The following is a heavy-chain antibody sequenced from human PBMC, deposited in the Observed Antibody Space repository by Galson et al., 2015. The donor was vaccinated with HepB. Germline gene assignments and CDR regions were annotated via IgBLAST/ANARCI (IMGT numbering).Heavy chain of an antibody. CDR2: ISSRSSHI. D-gene: IGHD3-22*01. CDR1: GFAFSTYS. CDR3: ARADSDISGYSVIYAFDM. Sequence: SLRLSCAASGFAFSTYSMNWVRQAPGKGLEWVSSISSRSSHICYAESVKGRFTISRDNAKNSLYLQVNSLRAEDTAVYYCARADSDISGYSVIYAFDMWGQGTMVTVSS. J-gene: IGHJ3*02. V-gene: IGHV3-21*01.